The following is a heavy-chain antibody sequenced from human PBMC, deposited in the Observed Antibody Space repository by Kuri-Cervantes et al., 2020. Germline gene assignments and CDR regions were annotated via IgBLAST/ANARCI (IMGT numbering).Heavy chain of an antibody. D-gene: IGHD3-10*01. CDR2: ISGSGGST. CDR1: GFTFSSYA. CDR3: ARDRHNYGSGRGHYGY. V-gene: IGHV3-23*01. Sequence: GGSLRLSCAASGFTFSSYAMSWVRQAPGKGLEWVSAISGSGGSTYYADSVKGRFTFSRDNSKNSLYLQMNSLRAEDTAVYYCARDRHNYGSGRGHYGYWGQGTLVTVSS. J-gene: IGHJ4*02.